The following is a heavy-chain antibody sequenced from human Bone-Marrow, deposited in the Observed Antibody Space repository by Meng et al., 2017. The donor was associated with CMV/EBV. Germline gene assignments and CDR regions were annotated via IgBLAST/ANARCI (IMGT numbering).Heavy chain of an antibody. V-gene: IGHV3-48*03. CDR1: GFTFSSYE. J-gene: IGHJ4*02. Sequence: GESLKISCAASGFTFSSYEMNWVRQAPGKGLEWVSYISSSGSTIYYADSVKGRFTISRDNAKNSLYLQMNSLRAEDTAVYYCAVVYDSSGYQGSGSSDYWGQGTRVTVSS. CDR3: AVVYDSSGYQGSGSSDY. D-gene: IGHD3-22*01. CDR2: ISSSGSTI.